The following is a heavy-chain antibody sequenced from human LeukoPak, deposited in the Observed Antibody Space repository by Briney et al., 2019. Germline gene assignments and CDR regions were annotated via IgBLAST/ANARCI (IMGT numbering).Heavy chain of an antibody. Sequence: GGSLRPSCAASGFTFDDYGMSWVRQAPGKGLEWVSGINWNGGSTGYADSVKGRFTISRDNAKNSLYLQMNSLRAEDTALYHCARDRGVKNYDFWSGYRAGNWFDPWGQGTLVTVSS. V-gene: IGHV3-20*01. CDR1: GFTFDDYG. CDR2: INWNGGST. D-gene: IGHD3-3*01. J-gene: IGHJ5*02. CDR3: ARDRGVKNYDFWSGYRAGNWFDP.